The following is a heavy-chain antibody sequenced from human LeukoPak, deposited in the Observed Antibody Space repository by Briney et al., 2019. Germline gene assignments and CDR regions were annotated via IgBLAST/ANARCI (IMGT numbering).Heavy chain of an antibody. V-gene: IGHV3-30*02. CDR1: GFTFRNYG. Sequence: GGSLRLSCAASGFTFRNYGMIWARQAPGKGLEWVAFIRSDGRATYYADSVKGRFTISRDNSKNTLYLQMNSLRPEDTAVYNCAKGSHGSGWPADWFDPWGQGTLVSVSS. J-gene: IGHJ5*02. CDR3: AKGSHGSGWPADWFDP. CDR2: IRSDGRAT. D-gene: IGHD6-19*01.